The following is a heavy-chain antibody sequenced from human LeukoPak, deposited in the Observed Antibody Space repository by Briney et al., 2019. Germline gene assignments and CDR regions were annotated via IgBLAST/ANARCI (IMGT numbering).Heavy chain of an antibody. CDR3: AAGYCSGGSCYPYYYYGMDV. CDR1: GFTFTSSA. D-gene: IGHD2-15*01. CDR2: IVVGSGNT. V-gene: IGHV1-58*01. Sequence: PVASEKVSCKASGFTFTSSAVQWVRQARGQRLEWIGWIVVGSGNTNYAQKFQERVTITRDMSTSTAYMELSSLRSEDTAVYYCAAGYCSGGSCYPYYYYGMDVWGQGTTVTVSS. J-gene: IGHJ6*02.